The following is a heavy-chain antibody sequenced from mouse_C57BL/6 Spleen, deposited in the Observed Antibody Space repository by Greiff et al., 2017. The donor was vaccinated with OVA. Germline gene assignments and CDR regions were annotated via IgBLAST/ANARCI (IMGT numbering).Heavy chain of an antibody. J-gene: IGHJ4*01. CDR2: INPNNGGT. CDR1: GYTFTDYY. V-gene: IGHV1-26*01. Sequence: EVQLQQSGPELVKPGASVKISCKASGYTFTDYYMNWVKQSHGKSLEWIGDINPNNGGTSYNQKFKGKATLTVDKSSSTAYMELRSLTSEDSAVYYCARYFLYGYDGDYYAMDDWGQGTSVTVSS. D-gene: IGHD2-2*01. CDR3: ARYFLYGYDGDYYAMDD.